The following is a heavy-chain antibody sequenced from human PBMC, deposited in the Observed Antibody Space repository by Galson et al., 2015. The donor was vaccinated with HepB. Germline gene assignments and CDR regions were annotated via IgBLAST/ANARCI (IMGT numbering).Heavy chain of an antibody. CDR3: ASGPVQWLPYDY. V-gene: IGHV3-21*05. J-gene: IGHJ4*02. D-gene: IGHD5-12*01. CDR2: ISSSSSNI. CDR1: GFTFSSYS. Sequence: SLRLSCAASGFTFSSYSMNWVRQAPGKGLEWVSYISSSSSNIYYADSVKGRFTISRDNAKNSLYLQMNSLRAEDTAVYYCASGPVQWLPYDYWGQGTLVTVSS.